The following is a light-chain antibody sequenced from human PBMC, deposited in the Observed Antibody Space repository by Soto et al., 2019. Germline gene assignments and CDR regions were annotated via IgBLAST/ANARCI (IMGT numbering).Light chain of an antibody. CDR2: EGS. CDR1: SSDVGSYNL. J-gene: IGLJ2*01. Sequence: QSALTQPASVSGSPGQSIPISCTGTSSDVGSYNLVSWYQQHPGKAPKLMIYEGSKRPSGVSNRFSGSKSGNTASLTISGLQAEDEADYYCCSYADSSTYVIFGGGTKLTVL. V-gene: IGLV2-23*01. CDR3: CSYADSSTYVI.